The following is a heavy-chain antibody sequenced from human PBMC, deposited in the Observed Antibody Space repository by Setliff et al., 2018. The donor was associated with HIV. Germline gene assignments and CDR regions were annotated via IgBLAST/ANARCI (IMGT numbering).Heavy chain of an antibody. Sequence: SETLSLTCTVSGGSTDSGSYYWAWIRQPPGKGLEWIGSMYYSGSTNYNPSLKSRVTISVDTSKNQFSLKLSSVIAADTAAYYCARIFGDQGYYYGMDVWGQGTTVTVSS. V-gene: IGHV4-39*07. CDR2: MYYSGST. CDR1: GGSTDSGSYY. J-gene: IGHJ6*02. D-gene: IGHD3-3*01. CDR3: ARIFGDQGYYYGMDV.